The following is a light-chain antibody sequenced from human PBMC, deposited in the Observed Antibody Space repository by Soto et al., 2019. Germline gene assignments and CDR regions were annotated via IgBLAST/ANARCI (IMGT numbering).Light chain of an antibody. CDR3: QQRINWPLT. J-gene: IGKJ4*01. CDR2: DAY. V-gene: IGKV3-11*01. Sequence: EIVLTQSPATLSLSPGERATLSCRASQSVSSFLACYQQKPGQAPRLLIYDAYKMATGIPTRFSGSGSGTDFTDTISRLEPEDFAVYYCQQRINWPLTFGGGTKVGIK. CDR1: QSVSSF.